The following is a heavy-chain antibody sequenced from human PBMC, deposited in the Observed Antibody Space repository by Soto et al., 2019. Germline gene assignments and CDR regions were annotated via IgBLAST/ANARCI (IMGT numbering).Heavy chain of an antibody. Sequence: QVRLVQSGAEVKKPGASVKVSCKASGYTFTSYYMHWVRQAPGQGLEWMGIINPSGGSTSYAQKFQGRVTMTRDTSTSTVYMELSSLRSEDTAVYYCARAMVRGVIPCAFDIWGQGTMVTVSS. CDR1: GYTFTSYY. CDR2: INPSGGST. D-gene: IGHD3-10*01. CDR3: ARAMVRGVIPCAFDI. V-gene: IGHV1-46*03. J-gene: IGHJ3*02.